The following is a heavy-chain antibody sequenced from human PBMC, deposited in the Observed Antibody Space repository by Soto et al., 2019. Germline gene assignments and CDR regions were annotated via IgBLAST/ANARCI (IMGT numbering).Heavy chain of an antibody. CDR1: GDSVSSNSAA. Sequence: QVQLQQSGPGLVKPSQTLSLTCAISGDSVSSNSAAWNWIRQSPSRGLEWLGRTYYRSKWYNDYSASVKSRITTNPDTSKNHSALQLRSVTPEDTALYYCARLAPGGSGGGGDYWGQGTLVTVSS. D-gene: IGHD6-19*01. V-gene: IGHV6-1*01. CDR2: TYYRSKWYN. CDR3: ARLAPGGSGGGGDY. J-gene: IGHJ4*02.